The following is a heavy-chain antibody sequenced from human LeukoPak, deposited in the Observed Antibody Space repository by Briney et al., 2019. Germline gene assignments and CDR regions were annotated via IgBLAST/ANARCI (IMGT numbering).Heavy chain of an antibody. Sequence: PSETLSLTCTVSGGSISSSSYYWGWVRQPPGKGLEWIGSIYYSGSTYYNPSLKSRVTISVDTSKNQFSLKLSSVTAADTAVYYCASLSDGIAAAALFDYWGQGTLVTVSS. CDR3: ASLSDGIAAAALFDY. V-gene: IGHV4-39*01. D-gene: IGHD6-13*01. J-gene: IGHJ4*02. CDR1: GGSISSSSYY. CDR2: IYYSGST.